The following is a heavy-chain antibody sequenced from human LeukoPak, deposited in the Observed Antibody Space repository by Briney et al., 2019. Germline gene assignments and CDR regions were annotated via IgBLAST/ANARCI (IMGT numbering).Heavy chain of an antibody. CDR2: IKQDGSEK. CDR3: AKVHKESSAWSH. D-gene: IGHD6-13*01. Sequence: GGSLRPSCGASGFTLSSSWMSWVRQAPGKGLEWVANIKQDGSEKYYVDSVKGRFTISRDNAKNSLYLQMNSLRAEDTAIYYCAKVHKESSAWSHWGQGTLVTVSS. CDR1: GFTLSSSW. J-gene: IGHJ4*02. V-gene: IGHV3-7*01.